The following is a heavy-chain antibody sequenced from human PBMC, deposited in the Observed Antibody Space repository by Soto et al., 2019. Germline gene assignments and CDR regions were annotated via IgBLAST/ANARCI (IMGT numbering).Heavy chain of an antibody. Sequence: EVQLLESGGGLVPPGGSLRLSCAASGFIFSGYWMHWVRQAPGKGLVWVSRLKGDGSGISYADSVKGRFTISRDNVKKTLYPQMNSLRAEDTAVYYCARAICSGGRCFLLDLWGQGTLVTVSS. CDR2: LKGDGSGI. CDR3: ARAICSGGRCFLLDL. CDR1: GFIFSGYW. V-gene: IGHV3-74*01. D-gene: IGHD2-15*01. J-gene: IGHJ5*02.